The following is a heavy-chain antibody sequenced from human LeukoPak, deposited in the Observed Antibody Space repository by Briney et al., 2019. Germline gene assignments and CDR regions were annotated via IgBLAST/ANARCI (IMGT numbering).Heavy chain of an antibody. CDR2: ISSSSSRT. Sequence: PGGSLRLSCAASGFTFSDYYMIWIRQAPGKGLEWVSYISSSSSRTNYADSVKGRFTISRDNAKNSLYLQMYSLRAEDTAVYYCAKEGRTGSGAALDYWGPGTLVTVSS. D-gene: IGHD6-19*01. V-gene: IGHV3-11*06. J-gene: IGHJ4*02. CDR3: AKEGRTGSGAALDY. CDR1: GFTFSDYY.